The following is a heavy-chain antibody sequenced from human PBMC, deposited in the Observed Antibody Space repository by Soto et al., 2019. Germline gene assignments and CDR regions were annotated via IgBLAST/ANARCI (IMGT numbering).Heavy chain of an antibody. CDR1: GGTFSSYT. D-gene: IGHD3-22*01. Sequence: QVQLVQSGAEVKKPGSSVKVSCKASGGTFSSYTISWVRQAPGQGLEWMGRIIPILGIANYAQKFQGRVTITADKSTSTAYMELSSVRSEDTAVYYCARDGSYDSSGSVEEYWGQGTLVTVSS. V-gene: IGHV1-69*08. J-gene: IGHJ4*02. CDR3: ARDGSYDSSGSVEEY. CDR2: IIPILGIA.